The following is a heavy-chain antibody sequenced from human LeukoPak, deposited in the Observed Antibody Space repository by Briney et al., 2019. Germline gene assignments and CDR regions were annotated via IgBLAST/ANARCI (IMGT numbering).Heavy chain of an antibody. D-gene: IGHD3-22*01. J-gene: IGHJ6*02. CDR2: IIPIFGTA. V-gene: IGHV1-69*13. Sequence: SVKVSCKASGGTFSSYAISWVRQAPGQGLEWMGGIIPIFGTANYAQKFQGRVTITADESTSTAYMELSSLRSEDTAVYYCAREYYYDSSGYYYTKFYYGMDVWGQGTTVTVSS. CDR1: GGTFSSYA. CDR3: AREYYYDSSGYYYTKFYYGMDV.